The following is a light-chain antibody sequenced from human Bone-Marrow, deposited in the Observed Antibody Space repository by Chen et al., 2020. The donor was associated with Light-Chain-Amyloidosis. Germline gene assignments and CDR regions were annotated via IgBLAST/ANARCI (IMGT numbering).Light chain of an antibody. Sequence: QSALTQPHSVSGSPGQSVNISCTGTSSDIGGYDYVSWYQQYPGTAPKLIIYDVNTRPSGVPARFSASKSATPASLTISGLQADDEAEYHCCAYAGTYTWLFGGGTRLTVL. CDR2: DVN. CDR1: SSDIGGYDY. J-gene: IGLJ3*02. CDR3: CAYAGTYTWL. V-gene: IGLV2-11*01.